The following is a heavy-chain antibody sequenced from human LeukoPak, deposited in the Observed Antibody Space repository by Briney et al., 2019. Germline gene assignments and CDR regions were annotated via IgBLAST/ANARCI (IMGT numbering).Heavy chain of an antibody. CDR2: IYYSGST. Sequence: MPSETLSLTCTVSGGSISSGDYYWSWIRQPPGKGLEWIGYIYYSGSTYYNPSFKSRVTISVDTSKNQFSLKLSSVTAADTAVYYCARDAIYFGAFDIWGQGTMVTVSS. V-gene: IGHV4-30-4*01. CDR1: GGSISSGDYY. J-gene: IGHJ3*02. CDR3: ARDAIYFGAFDI. D-gene: IGHD2/OR15-2a*01.